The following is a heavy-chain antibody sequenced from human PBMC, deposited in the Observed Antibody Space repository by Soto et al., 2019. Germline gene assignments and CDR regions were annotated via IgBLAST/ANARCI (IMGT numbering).Heavy chain of an antibody. CDR1: VFTFSIYT. J-gene: IGHJ4*02. D-gene: IGHD3-22*01. CDR2: ISSSSSYI. V-gene: IGHV3-21*01. Sequence: RGSLLLSCAASVFTFSIYTMNWVRQAPGKGLEWVSSISSSSSYIYYADSVKGRFTISRDNAKNSLYLQMKSLRAEDTAVYYCARTSQPYYYDSSGYPDYWGQGTLVTVSS. CDR3: ARTSQPYYYDSSGYPDY.